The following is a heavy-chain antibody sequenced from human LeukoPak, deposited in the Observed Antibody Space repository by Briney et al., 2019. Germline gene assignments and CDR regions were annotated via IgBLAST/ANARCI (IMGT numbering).Heavy chain of an antibody. Sequence: GGSLRLSCAASGFTFSSYAMSWVRQAPGKGLEWVSAISGSGGSTYYADSVKGWFTISRDNSKNTLYLQMNSLRAEDTAVYYCAKTADSSWYVRWPHYFDYWGQGTLVTVSS. CDR3: AKTADSSWYVRWPHYFDY. D-gene: IGHD6-13*01. CDR1: GFTFSSYA. J-gene: IGHJ4*02. V-gene: IGHV3-23*01. CDR2: ISGSGGST.